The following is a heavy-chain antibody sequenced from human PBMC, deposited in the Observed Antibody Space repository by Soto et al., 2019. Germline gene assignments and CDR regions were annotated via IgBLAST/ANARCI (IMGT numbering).Heavy chain of an antibody. J-gene: IGHJ4*02. CDR1: GFTFSSYW. D-gene: IGHD4-4*01. CDR2: INSDGSGT. CDR3: VRGFLIGHDDYRLFDY. Sequence: EVPLVESGGGLVQPGGSLRLSCAASGFTFSSYWMHWVRQPPGKGLVWVSRINSDGSGTTYADSVKGRFTISRDNAKNTLHLQMNSLRAEDTAVYYCVRGFLIGHDDYRLFDYWGQGILVTVSS. V-gene: IGHV3-74*01.